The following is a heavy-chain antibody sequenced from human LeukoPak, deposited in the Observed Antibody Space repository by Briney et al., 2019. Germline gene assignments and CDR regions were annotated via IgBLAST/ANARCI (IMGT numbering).Heavy chain of an antibody. CDR2: INPNSGAT. V-gene: IGHV1-2*06. J-gene: IGHJ3*02. CDR1: GYTFTGYY. Sequence: ASVKVSCKASGYTFTGYYMHWVRQAPGQGLEWVGRINPNSGATNYAQKFQVRVTMTRDTSISTAYMELSRLRSDDRAVYYCARVRFYYDRPDAFDIWGQGKMVTVSS. CDR3: ARVRFYYDRPDAFDI. D-gene: IGHD3-22*01.